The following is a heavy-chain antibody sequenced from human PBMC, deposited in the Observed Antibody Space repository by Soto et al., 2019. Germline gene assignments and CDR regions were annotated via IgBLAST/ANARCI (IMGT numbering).Heavy chain of an antibody. D-gene: IGHD3-16*02. CDR2: VHYSGST. V-gene: IGHV4-59*01. Sequence: SETLSLTCTVSGGSISGYFWNWIRQPPGKGLEWIGYVHYSGSTNYNPPLKSRVTISVDTSKDKFSLTLSSVTAADTAVYYCARSLNFLFFRNWGKGTLVTVSS. CDR3: ARSLNFLFFRN. J-gene: IGHJ4*02. CDR1: GGSISGYF.